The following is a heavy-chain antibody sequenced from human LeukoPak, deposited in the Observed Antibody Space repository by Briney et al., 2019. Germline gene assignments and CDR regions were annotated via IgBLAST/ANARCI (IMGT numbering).Heavy chain of an antibody. V-gene: IGHV4-31*03. Sequence: SQTLSLTCTVSGGSISSGGYYWSWIRQHPGKGLGWIGYIYYSGSTYYNPSLKSRVTISVDTSKNQFSLKLSSVTAADTAVYYCARGYYYDSSGLNYGMDVWGQGTTVTVSS. D-gene: IGHD3-22*01. CDR2: IYYSGST. CDR3: ARGYYYDSSGLNYGMDV. J-gene: IGHJ6*02. CDR1: GGSISSGGYY.